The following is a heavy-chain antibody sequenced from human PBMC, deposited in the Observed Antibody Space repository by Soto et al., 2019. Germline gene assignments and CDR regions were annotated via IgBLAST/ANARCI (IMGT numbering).Heavy chain of an antibody. J-gene: IGHJ4*02. Sequence: ASVKVSCKASGYTFGNNDISWVRQGTGQGLGWMGWMNPNSGKGGYAQKFQGRVTMTRDTSTSTAYMELSRLTSDDTAIYYCARLSGWPGPGPYYFDYWGQGTLVTVSS. V-gene: IGHV1-8*01. CDR2: MNPNSGKG. D-gene: IGHD6-25*01. CDR3: ARLSGWPGPGPYYFDY. CDR1: GYTFGNND.